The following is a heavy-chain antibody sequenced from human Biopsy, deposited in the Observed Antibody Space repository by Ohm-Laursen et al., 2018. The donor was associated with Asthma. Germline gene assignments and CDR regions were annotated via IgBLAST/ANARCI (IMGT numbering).Heavy chain of an antibody. Sequence: SLRLSCAASGFTFSTYGMHWVRQAPGRGLEWVAVISYDGSNKYYADSVKGRFTISRDNSKNTLYLQMNSLRAEDTAVYYCARESSVAGSSDFDYWGQGTLVTVSS. J-gene: IGHJ4*02. D-gene: IGHD6-19*01. CDR1: GFTFSTYG. V-gene: IGHV3-30*03. CDR3: ARESSVAGSSDFDY. CDR2: ISYDGSNK.